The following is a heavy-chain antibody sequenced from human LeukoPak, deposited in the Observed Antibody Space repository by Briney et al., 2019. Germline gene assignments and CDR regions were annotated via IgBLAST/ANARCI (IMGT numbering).Heavy chain of an antibody. V-gene: IGHV7-4-1*02. J-gene: IGHJ4*02. CDR1: GYTFNRYG. D-gene: IGHD1-26*01. CDR3: ARDSISGSYVHYDN. Sequence: ASVKVSCKASGYTFNRYGMNWVRQAPGHGLEWMGWINTNTGDPTYAQGFTGRFVFSLDTSVSTAYLQINSLKAEDTAVYYCARDSISGSYVHYDNWGQGTLVTVSS. CDR2: INTNTGDP.